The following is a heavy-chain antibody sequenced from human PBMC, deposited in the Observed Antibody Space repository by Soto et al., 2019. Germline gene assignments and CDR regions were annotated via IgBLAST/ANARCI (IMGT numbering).Heavy chain of an antibody. V-gene: IGHV4-59*08. Sequence: SETLSLTCTVSGGSISSYYGSWFRQSPGKRMEWIGYVHHSWGSSYNPSLQSRVAISLDTSKSQFSLKVTSVTATDTAVYYCARQGFGPLHGLVDVWGQGTTVTVSS. CDR3: ARQGFGPLHGLVDV. J-gene: IGHJ6*02. CDR1: GGSISSYY. D-gene: IGHD3-10*01. CDR2: VHHSWGS.